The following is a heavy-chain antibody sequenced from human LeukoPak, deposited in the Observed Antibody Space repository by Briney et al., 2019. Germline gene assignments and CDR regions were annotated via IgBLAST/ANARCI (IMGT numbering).Heavy chain of an antibody. V-gene: IGHV1-8*01. D-gene: IGHD6-19*01. CDR3: ATRYSSGWYNWFDP. J-gene: IGHJ5*02. CDR2: MNPNSGNT. Sequence: ASVKVSCKASGYTFTSYDIDWVRQATGQGLEWMGWMNPNSGNTGYAQKFQGRVIMTRNTSISTAYMELSSLRSEDTAVYYCATRYSSGWYNWFDPWGQGTLVTVSS. CDR1: GYTFTSYD.